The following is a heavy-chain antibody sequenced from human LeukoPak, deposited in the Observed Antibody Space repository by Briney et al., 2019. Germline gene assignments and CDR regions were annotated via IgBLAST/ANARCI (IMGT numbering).Heavy chain of an antibody. Sequence: GGSLRLSCAASGFTFSSSWMIWVRQAPGKGLEWVANINNDGSGTYYVDSVEGRFTISRDNAKNSLFLQMNSLRAEDTAVYYCASKAVTYYYDYWGQGTLVIVSS. J-gene: IGHJ4*02. CDR2: INNDGSGT. CDR3: ASKAVTYYYDY. V-gene: IGHV3-7*05. CDR1: GFTFSSSW. D-gene: IGHD4-17*01.